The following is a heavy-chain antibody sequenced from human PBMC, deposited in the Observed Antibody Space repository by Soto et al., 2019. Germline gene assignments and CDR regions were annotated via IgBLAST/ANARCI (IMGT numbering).Heavy chain of an antibody. Sequence: SETLSLTCAVYGGSFSGYYWSWIRQPPGKGLEWIGEINHSGSTNYNPSLKSRVTISVDTSKNQFSLKLSSVTAADTAVYYCARGDLGSGSYEFDYWGQGTRVNVSS. CDR2: INHSGST. CDR1: GGSFSGYY. CDR3: ARGDLGSGSYEFDY. J-gene: IGHJ4*02. D-gene: IGHD3-10*02. V-gene: IGHV4-34*01.